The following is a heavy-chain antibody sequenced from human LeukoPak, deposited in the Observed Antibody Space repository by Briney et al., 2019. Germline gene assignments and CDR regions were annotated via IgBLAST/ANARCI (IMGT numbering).Heavy chain of an antibody. CDR1: GGTFSSYA. V-gene: IGHV1-69*01. CDR3: STNYGDYEAFDY. D-gene: IGHD4-17*01. CDR2: IIPIFGTA. J-gene: IGHJ4*02. Sequence: SVKVSCKASGGTFSSYAISWVRQAPGQGLEWMGGIIPIFGTANYAQEFQGRVTITADESTSTAYMELSSLRSEDTAVYYCSTNYGDYEAFDYWGQGTLVTVSS.